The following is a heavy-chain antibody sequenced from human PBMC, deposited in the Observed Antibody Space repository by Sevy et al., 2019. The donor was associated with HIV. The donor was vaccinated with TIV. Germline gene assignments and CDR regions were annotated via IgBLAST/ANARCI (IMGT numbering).Heavy chain of an antibody. V-gene: IGHV3-30*18. Sequence: GGSLRLSCAASGFTFNTYGMHWVRQAPGKGLEWVAVISSDGSSKYYADAVKGRFTISRDNSKNTLYLQMNSLGADDTAMYYCAKEAGYTVDWYPGYWGQGTLVTVSS. J-gene: IGHJ4*02. CDR1: GFTFNTYG. D-gene: IGHD3-9*01. CDR3: AKEAGYTVDWYPGY. CDR2: ISSDGSSK.